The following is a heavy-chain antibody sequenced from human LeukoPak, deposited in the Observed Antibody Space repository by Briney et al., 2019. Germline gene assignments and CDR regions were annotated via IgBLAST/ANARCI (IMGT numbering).Heavy chain of an antibody. V-gene: IGHV3-53*05. CDR1: GFTVSSSY. Sequence: GGSLRLSCAASGFTVSSSYMSWVRQAPGKGLEWVSVFYSGGKTYYTDSVKGRFTISRDNAKNSLYLQMNSLRAEDTAFHYCVRGTTNYYFGSWGQGTLVTVSS. CDR2: FYSGGKT. D-gene: IGHD4-11*01. CDR3: VRGTTNYYFGS. J-gene: IGHJ4*02.